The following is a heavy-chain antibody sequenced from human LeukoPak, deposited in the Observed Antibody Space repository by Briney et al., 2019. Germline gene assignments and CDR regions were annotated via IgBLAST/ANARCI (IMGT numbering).Heavy chain of an antibody. CDR2: ISYSGST. CDR3: ASLNAAYYYDSSGKPRGWFDP. Sequence: SETLSLTCTVSSGSISSSSYYWGWIRQPPGKGLEWIGSISYSGSTYYNPSLKSRVTISVDTSKNQFSLKLSSVTAADTAVYYCASLNAAYYYDSSGKPRGWFDPWGQGTLVTVSS. CDR1: SGSISSSSYY. V-gene: IGHV4-39*01. D-gene: IGHD3-22*01. J-gene: IGHJ5*02.